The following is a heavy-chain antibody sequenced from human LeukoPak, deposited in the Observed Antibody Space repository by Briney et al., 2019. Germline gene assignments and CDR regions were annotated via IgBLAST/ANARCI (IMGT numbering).Heavy chain of an antibody. CDR2: IYYSGST. CDR1: GGSISSGGYY. CDR3: ARDQDYYGSGSYGPDY. J-gene: IGHJ4*02. Sequence: SETLSLTCTVSGGSISSGGYYWSCIRQHPGKGLECIGYIYYSGSTYYNPSLKSRVTISVDTSKNQFSLKLSSVTAADTAVYYCARDQDYYGSGSYGPDYWGQGILVTVSS. D-gene: IGHD3-10*01. V-gene: IGHV4-31*03.